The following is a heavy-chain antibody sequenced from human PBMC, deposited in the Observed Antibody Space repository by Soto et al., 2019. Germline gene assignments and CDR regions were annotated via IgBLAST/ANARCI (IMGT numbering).Heavy chain of an antibody. Sequence: VASVKVSCKASGYSFTTFGISWVRQAPGQGPEWMGWISAYNGNTDNAQKVQGRVTMTTDTSTNTAYMELRSLRSDDTAVYYCARDGGSGRPNHYFYGMDVWG. D-gene: IGHD3-10*01. V-gene: IGHV1-18*01. J-gene: IGHJ6*02. CDR2: ISAYNGNT. CDR1: GYSFTTFG. CDR3: ARDGGSGRPNHYFYGMDV.